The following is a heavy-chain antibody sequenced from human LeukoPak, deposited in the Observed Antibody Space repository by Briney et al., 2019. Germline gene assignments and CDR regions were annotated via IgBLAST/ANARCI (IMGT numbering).Heavy chain of an antibody. J-gene: IGHJ6*02. CDR3: SGLLPPISYYYYYGMDV. CDR2: INHSGST. CDR1: GGSFSGYY. D-gene: IGHD1-26*01. Sequence: SETLSLTCAVYGGSFSGYYWSWIRQPPGKGLEWIGGINHSGSTNYNPSLKSRVTISVDTSKNQFSLKLSSVTAADTAVYYCSGLLPPISYYYYYGMDVWGQGTTVTVSS. V-gene: IGHV4-34*01.